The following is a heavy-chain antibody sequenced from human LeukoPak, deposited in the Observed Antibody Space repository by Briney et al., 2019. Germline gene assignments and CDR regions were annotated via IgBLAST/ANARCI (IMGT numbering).Heavy chain of an antibody. CDR2: IYYSGST. V-gene: IGHV4-59*01. Sequence: PSETLSLTCTVSGGSISSYYWSWIRQPPGKGLEWIGYIYYSGSTNYNPSLKSRVTISADTSKNQFSLKLSSVTAADTAVYYCARGGGYSSSWGQGTLVTVFS. J-gene: IGHJ4*02. D-gene: IGHD6-13*01. CDR1: GGSISSYY. CDR3: ARGGGYSSS.